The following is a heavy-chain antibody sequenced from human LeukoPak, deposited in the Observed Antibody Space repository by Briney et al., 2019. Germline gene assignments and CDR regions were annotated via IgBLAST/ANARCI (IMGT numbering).Heavy chain of an antibody. CDR3: ARRALKWSTAFDY. V-gene: IGHV4-39*01. CDR1: GGSISSSSYS. D-gene: IGHD5-18*01. J-gene: IGHJ4*02. Sequence: SETLSLTCTVSGGSISSSSYSWGWIRQPPGKGLEWVGSIYYSGSTYYNPSLKSRVTISVDTSKNQFSLKLSSVTAADTAVYYCARRALKWSTAFDYWGQGTLVTVSS. CDR2: IYYSGST.